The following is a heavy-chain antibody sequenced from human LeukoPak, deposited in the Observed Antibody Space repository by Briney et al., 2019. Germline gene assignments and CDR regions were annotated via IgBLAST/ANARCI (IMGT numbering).Heavy chain of an antibody. V-gene: IGHV3-30*18. J-gene: IGHJ6*02. CDR3: AKDASALSHYYGMDV. D-gene: IGHD2/OR15-2a*01. CDR1: GFTFSSYG. Sequence: PGRSLRLSCAASGFTFSSYGMHWVRQAPGKGLEWVAVISYDGSNKYYADSVKGRFTISRDNSKNTLYLQMNSLRAEDTAVYYCAKDASALSHYYGMDVWGQGTTVTVSS. CDR2: ISYDGSNK.